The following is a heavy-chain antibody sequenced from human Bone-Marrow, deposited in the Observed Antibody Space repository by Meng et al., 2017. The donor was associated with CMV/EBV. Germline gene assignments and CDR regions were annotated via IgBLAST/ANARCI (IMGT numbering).Heavy chain of an antibody. V-gene: IGHV3-21*04. CDR2: ISSSSSYI. CDR1: GFTFSSYS. J-gene: IGHJ4*02. D-gene: IGHD3-3*01. Sequence: GESLKISCAASGFTFSSYSMNWVRQAPGKGLEWVSSISSSSSYIYYADSVKGRFTISRDNAKNSLYLQMNSLRAEDTALYYCAKAPQEWLLYGYFDYWGQGTLVTVSS. CDR3: AKAPQEWLLYGYFDY.